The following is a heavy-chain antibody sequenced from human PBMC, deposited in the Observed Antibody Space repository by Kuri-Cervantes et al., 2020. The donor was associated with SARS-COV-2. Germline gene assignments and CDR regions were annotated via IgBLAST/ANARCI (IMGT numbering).Heavy chain of an antibody. CDR1: GFTFSSYA. D-gene: IGHD1-26*01. Sequence: GGSLKISCAASGFTFSSYAMSWVRQAPGKGLEWVANIKQDGSEKYYVDSVKGRFTISRDNAKNSLYLQMNSLRAEDTAVYYCARVPGVGATPVDYWGQGTLVTVSS. V-gene: IGHV3-7*03. CDR3: ARVPGVGATPVDY. J-gene: IGHJ4*02. CDR2: IKQDGSEK.